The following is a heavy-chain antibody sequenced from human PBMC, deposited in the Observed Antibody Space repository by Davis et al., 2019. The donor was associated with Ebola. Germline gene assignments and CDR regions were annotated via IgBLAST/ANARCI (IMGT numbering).Heavy chain of an antibody. Sequence: ASVKVSCKASGYTFTSYAMHWVRQAPGQRLEWMGWINAGNGNTKYSQKFQGRVSMTRNTSISTAYMELSSLRSDDTAVYYCARAPTWSQINYYCFDYWGQGTLVTVSS. V-gene: IGHV1-3*01. D-gene: IGHD3-10*01. CDR2: INAGNGNT. CDR1: GYTFTSYA. CDR3: ARAPTWSQINYYCFDY. J-gene: IGHJ4*02.